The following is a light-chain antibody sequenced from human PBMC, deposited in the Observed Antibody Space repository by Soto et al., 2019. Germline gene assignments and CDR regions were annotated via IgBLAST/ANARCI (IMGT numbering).Light chain of an antibody. CDR2: GAS. J-gene: IGKJ2*01. CDR3: QQYNNWPPFT. V-gene: IGKV3-15*01. CDR1: QSVSSN. Sequence: EIVMTQSPATLSVSPGDRATLSCRASQSVSSNLAWYQQKPGQVPRLLINGASYRATGIPARFSGSVSGTEFTLTISSLQSEDFSLYSCQQYNNWPPFTSGQGTKLQIK.